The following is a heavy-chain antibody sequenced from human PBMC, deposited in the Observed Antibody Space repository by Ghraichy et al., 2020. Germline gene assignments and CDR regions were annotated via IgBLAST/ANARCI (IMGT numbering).Heavy chain of an antibody. V-gene: IGHV4-59*01. CDR2: IYHNGRT. CDR1: GDSLNNYY. CDR3: ARDQEWRASSSGFDP. D-gene: IGHD2-2*01. J-gene: IGHJ5*02. Sequence: LRLTCTVSGDSLNNYYWSWIRQAPGKGLEWIGSIYHNGRTKYNPSLKSRVTMSVDTSKNQFSLSLTSVTAADTAVFYCARDQEWRASSSGFDPWGQGTLVSVSP.